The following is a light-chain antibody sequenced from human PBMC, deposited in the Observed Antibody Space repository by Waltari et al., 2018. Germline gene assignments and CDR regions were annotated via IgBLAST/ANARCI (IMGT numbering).Light chain of an antibody. J-gene: IGKJ2*01. V-gene: IGKV3-15*01. CDR1: QSVSSN. CDR2: GAS. Sequence: EIVMTQSPATLSVSPGERATLSCRSSQSVSSNLAWYQQKPCQAPRLLIYGASTRATGIPARFSGSGSGTEFVTEFTLTISSLQSEDFAVYYCQQYNKWPTFGQGTKLEIK. CDR3: QQYNKWPT.